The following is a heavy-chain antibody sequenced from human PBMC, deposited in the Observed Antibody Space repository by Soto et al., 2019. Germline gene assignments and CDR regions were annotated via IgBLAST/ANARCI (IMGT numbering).Heavy chain of an antibody. Sequence: GESLKISCKGSGYSFITYWIGWVRQMPGKGLEWMGIIYPGDSDTRYSPSFEGQVTISADRSISTAYLQWSSLKASDTAMYYCATHCSSTSCSNYFDYWGQGTLVTVSS. J-gene: IGHJ4*02. V-gene: IGHV5-51*01. CDR2: IYPGDSDT. CDR1: GYSFITYW. CDR3: ATHCSSTSCSNYFDY. D-gene: IGHD2-2*01.